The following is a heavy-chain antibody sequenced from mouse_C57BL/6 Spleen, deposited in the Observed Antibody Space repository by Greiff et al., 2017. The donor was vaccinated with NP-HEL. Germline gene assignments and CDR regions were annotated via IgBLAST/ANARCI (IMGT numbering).Heavy chain of an antibody. D-gene: IGHD4-1*01. CDR2: ISYDGSN. J-gene: IGHJ3*01. CDR3: ARALTPAFAY. Sequence: EVQLQESGPGLVKPSQSLSLTCSVTGYSITSGYYWNWIRQFPGNKLEWMGYISYDGSNNYNPSLKNRISITRDTSKNQFFLKLNSVTTEDTATYYCARALTPAFAYWGQGTLVTVSA. V-gene: IGHV3-6*01. CDR1: GYSITSGYY.